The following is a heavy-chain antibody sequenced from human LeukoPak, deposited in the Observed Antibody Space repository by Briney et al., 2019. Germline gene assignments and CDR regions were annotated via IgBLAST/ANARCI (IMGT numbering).Heavy chain of an antibody. D-gene: IGHD3-16*01. CDR2: IQQDGSEK. V-gene: IGHV3-7*05. Sequence: GGSLRLSCAASGFTFSSYWMIWVRQAPGKGLEWVANIQQDGSEKYYVDSVKGRFTISRDNAKNSLYLQMNSLRAEDTAVYYCTYSTNFGGFDYWGQGTLVTVSS. CDR1: GFTFSSYW. CDR3: TYSTNFGGFDY. J-gene: IGHJ4*02.